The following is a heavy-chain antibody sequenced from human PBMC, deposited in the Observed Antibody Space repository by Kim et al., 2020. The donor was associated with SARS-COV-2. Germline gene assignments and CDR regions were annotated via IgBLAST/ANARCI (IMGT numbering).Heavy chain of an antibody. D-gene: IGHD3-10*01. J-gene: IGHJ4*02. Sequence: GGSLRLSCAASGFTFNTYAMSWVRQAPGKGLEGVSVIYSGGSSTFYADSVKGRFTVSRDDSKNTLYLQMDSLRVEDTAVYYCARNMLRGIMDYWGQGTLVTV. CDR3: ARNMLRGIMDY. V-gene: IGHV3-23*03. CDR2: IYSGGSST. CDR1: GFTFNTYA.